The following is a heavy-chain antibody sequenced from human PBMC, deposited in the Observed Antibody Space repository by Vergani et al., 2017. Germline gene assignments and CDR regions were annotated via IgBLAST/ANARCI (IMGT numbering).Heavy chain of an antibody. J-gene: IGHJ6*03. CDR2: IWYDGSNK. Sequence: VQLVESGGGVVQPGRSLRLSCAASGFTFSTYGLHWVRQAPGKGLEWVAVIWYDGSNKYYADSVKGRFTVSRDNSKNTLYLQMNGLRAEDTAVYYCARGDGYCSSTSCPPTLRNYYYYMDVWGKGTTVTVSS. CDR3: ARGDGYCSSTSCPPTLRNYYYYMDV. D-gene: IGHD2-2*01. V-gene: IGHV3-33*01. CDR1: GFTFSTYG.